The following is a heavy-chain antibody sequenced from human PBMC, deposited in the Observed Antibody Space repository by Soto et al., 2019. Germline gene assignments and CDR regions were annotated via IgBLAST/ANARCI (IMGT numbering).Heavy chain of an antibody. CDR3: ARVTSMVRGVIDNWFDP. J-gene: IGHJ5*02. V-gene: IGHV1-69*01. CDR2: IIPMYGPA. Sequence: QVPLVQSGAEVKKPGSSVTVSCKASGGTFSSYAIHWVRQAPGQGLEWMGGIIPMYGPAKYAQRFQGRVTITADESTTPVYMELTSLPSQDTAVYYCARVTSMVRGVIDNWFDPWGHGTLVTVSS. CDR1: GGTFSSYA. D-gene: IGHD3-10*01.